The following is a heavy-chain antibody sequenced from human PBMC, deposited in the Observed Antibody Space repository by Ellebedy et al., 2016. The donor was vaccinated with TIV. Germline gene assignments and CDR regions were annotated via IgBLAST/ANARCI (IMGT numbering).Heavy chain of an antibody. CDR2: ISGSGGST. Sequence: GGSLRLSCAASGFTFSSYAMSWVRQAPGKGLEWVSAISGSGGSTYYADSVKGRFTISRDNSKNTLYLQMNSLRAEDTAVYYCAKVVGGLLRYYYGMDVWGQGTTVTVSS. CDR1: GFTFSSYA. V-gene: IGHV3-23*01. J-gene: IGHJ6*02. CDR3: AKVVGGLLRYYYGMDV. D-gene: IGHD3-16*01.